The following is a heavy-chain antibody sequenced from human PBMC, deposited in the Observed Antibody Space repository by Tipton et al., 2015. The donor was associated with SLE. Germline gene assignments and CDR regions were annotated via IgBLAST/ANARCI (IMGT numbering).Heavy chain of an antibody. D-gene: IGHD1-26*01. Sequence: QSGAEVKKPGASVKVSCKASGYTFTRYNLHWVRQAPGQGLEWLGTISPSNGYTDYAQNFQGRVTMARDTSTSTVYMELYSLRSEDTAVYYCARSGSYFGWFDPWGQGTLVIVSS. CDR3: ARSGSYFGWFDP. CDR2: ISPSNGYT. J-gene: IGHJ5*02. CDR1: GYTFTRYN. V-gene: IGHV1-46*01.